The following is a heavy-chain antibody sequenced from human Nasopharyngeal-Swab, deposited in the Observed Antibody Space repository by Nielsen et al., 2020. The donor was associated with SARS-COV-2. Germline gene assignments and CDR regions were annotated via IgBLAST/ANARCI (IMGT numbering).Heavy chain of an antibody. CDR3: AWKSSGWYGSYDY. D-gene: IGHD6-19*01. CDR1: GSSFTSYW. V-gene: IGHV5-51*01. Sequence: GESLKISCLGSGSSFTSYWIASVRQMPGKGLEWMGIIYPGDSDTRYSPSFQGQVTIFADKSINTAYLQWSSLKASDTAIYYCAWKSSGWYGSYDYWGQGTLVTVSS. J-gene: IGHJ4*02. CDR2: IYPGDSDT.